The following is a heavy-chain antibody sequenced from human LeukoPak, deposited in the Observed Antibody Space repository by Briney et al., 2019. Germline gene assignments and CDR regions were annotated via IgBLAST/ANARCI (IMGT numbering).Heavy chain of an antibody. D-gene: IGHD2-15*01. J-gene: IGHJ5*02. V-gene: IGHV3-15*01. CDR2: IKTKTDGETT. CDR3: TTHIVVVVAATGNT. CDR1: GFTFTNAW. Sequence: GGSLRLSCAASGFTFTNAWMSWVRQAPRKGLEWGGRIKTKTDGETTDYAAPGKGRFPISRDDSNNTLYLQMNSMKPENTAMYYCTTHIVVVVAATGNTWGQGTLVTVSS.